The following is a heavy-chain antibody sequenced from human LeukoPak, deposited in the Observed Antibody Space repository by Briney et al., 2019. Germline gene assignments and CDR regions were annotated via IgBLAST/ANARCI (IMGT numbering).Heavy chain of an antibody. CDR3: ARGLRQLVRSWHY. J-gene: IGHJ4*02. Sequence: SETLSLTCAVYGGSFTTYYWNWIRQSPGKGLEWIGEINHTGTTNYNPSLKGRFTISVDTSKNQFSLKVSSVTAADTAVYYCARGLRQLVRSWHYWGQGTLVTVSS. V-gene: IGHV4-34*01. D-gene: IGHD6-6*01. CDR1: GGSFTTYY. CDR2: INHTGTT.